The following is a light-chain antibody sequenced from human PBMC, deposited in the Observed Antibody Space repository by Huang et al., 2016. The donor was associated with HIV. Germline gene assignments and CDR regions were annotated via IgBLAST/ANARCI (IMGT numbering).Light chain of an antibody. Sequence: EIVLTQSPATLSLSPGESATLSCRASQRVSTYLAWYQQKPGQAPRLLIYDASNRATGIPARFSGSGYGTDFTLTISSLEPEDFAIYYCQQRSSWYTFGQGTKLEIK. V-gene: IGKV3-11*01. CDR1: QRVSTY. J-gene: IGKJ2*01. CDR2: DAS. CDR3: QQRSSWYT.